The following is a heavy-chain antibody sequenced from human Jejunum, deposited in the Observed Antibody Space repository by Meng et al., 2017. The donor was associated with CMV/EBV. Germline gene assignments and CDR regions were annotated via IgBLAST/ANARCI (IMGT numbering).Heavy chain of an antibody. Sequence: VQLREWGAGRLKPPQTPSHTSALSGGSFSIYTWSWTRQAPGKGLEWIAEIDHLRRTNFNPSLKSRVSISRDTSRDQFSLRLNSVTAADTAVYYCATADEYAIKYWGQGTLVTVSS. D-gene: IGHD5-12*01. V-gene: IGHV4-34*01. J-gene: IGHJ4*02. CDR3: ATADEYAIKY. CDR1: GGSFSIYT. CDR2: IDHLRRT.